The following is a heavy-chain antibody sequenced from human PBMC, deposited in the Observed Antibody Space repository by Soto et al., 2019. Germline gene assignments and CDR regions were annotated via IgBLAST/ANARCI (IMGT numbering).Heavy chain of an antibody. CDR3: ARWIQLWSPIGRHYRYGDV. D-gene: IGHD5-18*01. J-gene: IGHJ6*02. V-gene: IGHV4-30-4*01. CDR1: GGSISSGDYY. CDR2: IFYSGST. Sequence: QVQLQESGPGLVKPSQTLSLTCTVSGGSISSGDYYWSWIRQPPGKGLEWIGYIFYSGSTYYNPSLKSRVTISVDPSKNQFSLKLTSVTAADTAVYYCARWIQLWSPIGRHYRYGDVWGQGTTVTGSS.